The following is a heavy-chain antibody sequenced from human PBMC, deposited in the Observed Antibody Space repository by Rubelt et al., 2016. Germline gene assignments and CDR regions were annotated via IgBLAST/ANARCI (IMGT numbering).Heavy chain of an antibody. CDR3: AREGRVVRGSYLGY. CDR2: INPSGGST. Sequence: GRGLEWMGIINPSGGSTSYAQKFQGRVTMTRDTSTSTVYMELSSLRSEDTAVYYCAREGRVVRGSYLGYWGQGTLVTVSS. J-gene: IGHJ4*02. V-gene: IGHV1-46*01. D-gene: IGHD1-26*01.